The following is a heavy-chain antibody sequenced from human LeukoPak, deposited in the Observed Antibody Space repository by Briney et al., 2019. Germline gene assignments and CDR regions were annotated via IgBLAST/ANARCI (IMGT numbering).Heavy chain of an antibody. CDR3: ARVTIFGVVIPERAFDI. CDR1: GYTFTSYY. D-gene: IGHD3-3*01. Sequence: ASVKVSCKASGYTFTSYYMHWVRQAPGQGLEWMGIINPSGGSTSYAQKFQGRVTMTRDMSTSTVYMELSSLRSEDTAVYYCARVTIFGVVIPERAFDIWGQGTMVTVSS. CDR2: INPSGGST. J-gene: IGHJ3*02. V-gene: IGHV1-46*01.